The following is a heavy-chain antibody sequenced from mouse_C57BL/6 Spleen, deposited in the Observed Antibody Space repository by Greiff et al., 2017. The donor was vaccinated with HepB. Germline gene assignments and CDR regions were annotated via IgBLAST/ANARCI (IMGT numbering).Heavy chain of an antibody. V-gene: IGHV1-69*01. Sequence: QVQLQQSGAELVMPGASVKLSCKASGYTFTSYWMHWVKQRPGQGLEWIGEIDPSDSYTNYNQKFKGKSTLTVDKSSSTAYMQLSSLTSEDSAVYYSARTGYYGSSYYFDYWGQGTTLTVSS. D-gene: IGHD1-1*01. CDR3: ARTGYYGSSYYFDY. CDR2: IDPSDSYT. CDR1: GYTFTSYW. J-gene: IGHJ2*01.